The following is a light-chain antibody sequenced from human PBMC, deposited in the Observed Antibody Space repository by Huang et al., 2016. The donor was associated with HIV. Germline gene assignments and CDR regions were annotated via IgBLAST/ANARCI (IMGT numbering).Light chain of an antibody. Sequence: DIQLTQSPSSLSASVGDRVTITCRASQNINSVLNWYKQTPGKVPNLLIYAASSLQSGVPSRFSGSGSGTDFTLTISGLQPVDLGTYYCQQSYNTSWTFGQGTTVEIK. CDR2: AAS. CDR3: QQSYNTSWT. CDR1: QNINSV. V-gene: IGKV1-39*01. J-gene: IGKJ1*01.